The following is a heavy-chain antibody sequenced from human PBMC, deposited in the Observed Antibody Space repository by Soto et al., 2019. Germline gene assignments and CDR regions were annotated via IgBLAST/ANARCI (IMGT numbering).Heavy chain of an antibody. J-gene: IGHJ4*02. CDR2: ISPYNGNT. CDR3: AREYLDYYDTSGYYY. D-gene: IGHD3-22*01. Sequence: ASVKVSCKASGFTFTDYGITWVRQAPGQGLEWMGRISPYNGNTNYAQNVQERVTMTTDTSTSTVYMELRSLRSDDTAVYYCAREYLDYYDTSGYYYWGQGTLVTVSS. CDR1: GFTFTDYG. V-gene: IGHV1-18*01.